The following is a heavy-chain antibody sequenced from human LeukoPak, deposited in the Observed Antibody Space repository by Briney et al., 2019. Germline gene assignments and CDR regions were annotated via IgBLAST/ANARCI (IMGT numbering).Heavy chain of an antibody. D-gene: IGHD3-10*01. V-gene: IGHV3-30-3*01. Sequence: GGSLRISCVASGFSLRGYAMHWVRQAPGKGGLEWVTMISYDGRDQYYADSVKGRFTISRDDSKNTLFLQMNSLRVEDTAMYHCARIGLGVSFGSGFDYWGQGTLVTVTS. CDR3: ARIGLGVSFGSGFDY. CDR2: ISYDGRDQ. J-gene: IGHJ4*02. CDR1: GFSLRGYA.